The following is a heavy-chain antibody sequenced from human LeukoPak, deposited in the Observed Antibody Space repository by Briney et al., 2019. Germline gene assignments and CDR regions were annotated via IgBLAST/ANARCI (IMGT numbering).Heavy chain of an antibody. D-gene: IGHD2-21*02. V-gene: IGHV4-34*01. Sequence: KPSETLSLTCAVYGGSFSGYCWSWIRQPPGKGLEWIGEINHSGSTNYNPALKSRGAISLETSQTKFPLKLSSVTAADTAVHYCAISSYCGCDCYSAYSGQGALVTVSS. CDR3: AISSYCGCDCYSAY. CDR1: GGSFSGYC. J-gene: IGHJ4*03. CDR2: INHSGST.